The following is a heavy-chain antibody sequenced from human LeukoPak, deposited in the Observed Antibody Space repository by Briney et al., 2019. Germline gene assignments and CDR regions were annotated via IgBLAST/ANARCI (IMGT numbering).Heavy chain of an antibody. Sequence: SETLSLTCTVSVGSISSYYWSWIRQPPGKGLEWIGYIYYSGSTNYNPSLKSRVTISVDTSKNQFSLKLSSVTAADTAVYYCARDRPYGSGSYPRFFDYWGQGTLVTVSS. CDR3: ARDRPYGSGSYPRFFDY. D-gene: IGHD3-10*01. V-gene: IGHV4-59*01. CDR1: VGSISSYY. J-gene: IGHJ4*02. CDR2: IYYSGST.